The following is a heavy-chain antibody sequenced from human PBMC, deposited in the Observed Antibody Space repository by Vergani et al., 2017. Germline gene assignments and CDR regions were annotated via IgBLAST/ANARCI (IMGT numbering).Heavy chain of an antibody. J-gene: IGHJ2*01. V-gene: IGHV3-9*01. D-gene: IGHD3-16*01. Sequence: VEAGRGLVQPGGSLRLSCTASGFTFQAFAFPWVLQVSGRGLAWVSGIAMNYGVKNGNTFEGRFSISRDNAKKAVFLQMNNLRHEDTALYFCVKDNDYDADGPFDLWGRGTLVTVSS. CDR3: VKDNDYDADGPFDL. CDR1: GFTFQAFA. CDR2: IAMNYGVK.